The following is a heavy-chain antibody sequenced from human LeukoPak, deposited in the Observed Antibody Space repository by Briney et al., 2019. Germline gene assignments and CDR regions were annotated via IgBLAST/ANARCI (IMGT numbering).Heavy chain of an antibody. V-gene: IGHV1-2*06. CDR1: GYTFTGYY. J-gene: IGHJ4*02. CDR3: ARELDGDRGIEY. Sequence: ASVKVSCKTSGYTFTGYYLHWVRQAPGQGLEWMGRISPISGGTSFAQKFQGRVTMTRDTSINTAYMELNRLTSDDTAVYYCARELDGDRGIEYWGQGSLVTVSS. CDR2: ISPISGGT. D-gene: IGHD4-17*01.